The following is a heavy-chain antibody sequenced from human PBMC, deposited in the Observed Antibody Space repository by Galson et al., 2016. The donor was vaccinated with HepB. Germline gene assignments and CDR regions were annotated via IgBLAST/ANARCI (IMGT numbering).Heavy chain of an antibody. Sequence: QAPGKGLVWVSRIKSDGSGISYADSVKGRFTISRDSAQNTLYLQMNSLRAEDTAVYYCEFRQMADSFDIWGQGTMVTVSS. J-gene: IGHJ3*02. CDR2: IKSDGSGI. V-gene: IGHV3-74*01. D-gene: IGHD5-24*01. CDR3: EFRQMADSFDI.